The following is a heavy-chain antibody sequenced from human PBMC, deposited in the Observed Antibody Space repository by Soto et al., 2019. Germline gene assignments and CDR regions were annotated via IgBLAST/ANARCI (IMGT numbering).Heavy chain of an antibody. CDR3: ARGDGSGSYYNGYFHH. CDR2: ISYDGSNK. D-gene: IGHD3-10*01. Sequence: QVQLVESGGGVVQPGRSLRLSCAASGFTFSSYAMHWVRQAPGKGLEWVAVISYDGSNKYYADSVKGRFTISRDNSKNTLYLQMNSMRDEDSAVDYCARGDGSGSYYNGYFHHWGQGTLVTVYS. J-gene: IGHJ1*01. CDR1: GFTFSSYA. V-gene: IGHV3-30-3*01.